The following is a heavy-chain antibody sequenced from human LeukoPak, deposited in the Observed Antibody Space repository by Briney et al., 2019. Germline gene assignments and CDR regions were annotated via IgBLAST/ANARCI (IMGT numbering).Heavy chain of an antibody. Sequence: GGSLSLSCAASGFTFSSYCMSWVRQAPGKGLEWVATIRHDGSEKYYVDSVKGRFTISRDNAKNSLYLQMNSLRAEDTAVYYCASEGAGTGGYYFVYRGQGALVTDSS. J-gene: IGHJ4*02. V-gene: IGHV3-7*03. D-gene: IGHD6-13*01. CDR2: IRHDGSEK. CDR1: GFTFSSYC. CDR3: ASEGAGTGGYYFVY.